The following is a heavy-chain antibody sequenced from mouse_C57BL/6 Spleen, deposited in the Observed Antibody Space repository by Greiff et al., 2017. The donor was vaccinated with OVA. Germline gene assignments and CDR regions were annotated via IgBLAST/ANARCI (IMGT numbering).Heavy chain of an antibody. CDR2: ISDGGSYT. J-gene: IGHJ1*03. CDR3: ARDPNLLGWYFDV. V-gene: IGHV5-4*01. D-gene: IGHD1-1*01. Sequence: EVQRVESGGGLVKPGGSLKLSCAASGFTFSSYAMSWVRQTPEKRLEWVATISDGGSYTYYPDNVKGRFTISRDNAKNNLYLQMSHLKSEDTAMYYCARDPNLLGWYFDVWGTGTTVTVSS. CDR1: GFTFSSYA.